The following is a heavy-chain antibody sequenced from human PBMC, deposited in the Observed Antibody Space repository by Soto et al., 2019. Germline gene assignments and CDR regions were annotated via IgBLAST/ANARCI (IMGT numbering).Heavy chain of an antibody. CDR1: GGTFSSYA. J-gene: IGHJ6*02. CDR3: ARDRPVLRYFDWLLRYYYGMDV. V-gene: IGHV1-69*13. CDR2: IIPIFGTA. D-gene: IGHD3-9*01. Sequence: SVKVSCKASGGTFSSYAISWVRQAPGQGLEWMGGIIPIFGTANYAQKFQGRVTITADESTSTAYMELSSLRSEDTAVYYCARDRPVLRYFDWLLRYYYGMDVWGQGTTVTV.